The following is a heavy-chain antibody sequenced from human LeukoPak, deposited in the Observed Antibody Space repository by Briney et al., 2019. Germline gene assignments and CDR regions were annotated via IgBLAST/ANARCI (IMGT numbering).Heavy chain of an antibody. V-gene: IGHV4-4*07. CDR3: AREGPDSSGYYSPFDY. CDR1: GGSISSYY. Sequence: SETLSLTCTVSGGSISSYYWSWIRQPAGKGLEWIGRIYTSGSTSYNPSLKSRVTMSVDMSKNQFSLKLSSVTAADTAVYYCAREGPDSSGYYSPFDYWGQGTLVTVSS. CDR2: IYTSGST. D-gene: IGHD3-22*01. J-gene: IGHJ4*02.